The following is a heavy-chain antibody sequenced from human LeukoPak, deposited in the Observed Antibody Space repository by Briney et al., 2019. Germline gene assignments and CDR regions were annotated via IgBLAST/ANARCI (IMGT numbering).Heavy chain of an antibody. CDR3: ARAPGAGELDY. J-gene: IGHJ4*02. V-gene: IGHV3-48*03. Sequence: GGSLRLSCAASGFTFSSYEMNWVRQAPGKGLEWVSYISSSGSTIYYADSVKGRFTISRDNAKNSLYLQMNSLRAEDTAVYYCARAPGAGELDYWGQGTLVTVSS. D-gene: IGHD3-10*01. CDR2: ISSSGSTI. CDR1: GFTFSSYE.